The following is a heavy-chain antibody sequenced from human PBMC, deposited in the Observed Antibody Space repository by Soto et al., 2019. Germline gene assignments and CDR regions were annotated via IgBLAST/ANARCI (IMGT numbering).Heavy chain of an antibody. J-gene: IGHJ3*02. D-gene: IGHD3-16*01. CDR1: GGTFSSNA. CDR2: IIPILDTA. CDR3: AREGGPDAFDI. V-gene: IGHV1-69*10. Sequence: SVKVSCKASGGTFSSNAISWVRQAAGQGLEWMGGIIPILDTAKYAQKFQGRVTITADKSTSTAYMEVGGLRSEDTAVYYCAREGGPDAFDIWGQGTMVTVSS.